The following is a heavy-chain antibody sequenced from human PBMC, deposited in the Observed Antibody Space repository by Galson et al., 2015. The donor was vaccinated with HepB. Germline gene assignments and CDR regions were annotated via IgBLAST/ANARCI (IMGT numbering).Heavy chain of an antibody. Sequence: SVKVSCKASGYTFTHYYMHWVRQAPGQGLEWMGIINPTGGGTDYAQKFQGRVTMTRDTSTSTVYMELSSLRSEDTAVYYCARDLSGNDYWGQGTLVTVSS. J-gene: IGHJ4*02. CDR2: INPTGGGT. D-gene: IGHD6-19*01. CDR1: GYTFTHYY. V-gene: IGHV1-46*01. CDR3: ARDLSGNDY.